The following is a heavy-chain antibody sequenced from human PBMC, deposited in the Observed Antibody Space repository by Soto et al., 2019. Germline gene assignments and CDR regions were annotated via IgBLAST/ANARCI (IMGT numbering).Heavy chain of an antibody. J-gene: IGHJ3*02. V-gene: IGHV5-51*01. D-gene: IGHD5-12*01. CDR1: GYSFTSYW. CDR2: IYPGDSDT. CDR3: ARVLEMATMSRAFDI. Sequence: VKISCKGSGYSFTSYWIGWVRQMPGKGLEWMGIIYPGDSDTRYSPSFQGQVTISADKSISTAYLQWSSLKASDTAMYYCARVLEMATMSRAFDIWGQGTMVTVSS.